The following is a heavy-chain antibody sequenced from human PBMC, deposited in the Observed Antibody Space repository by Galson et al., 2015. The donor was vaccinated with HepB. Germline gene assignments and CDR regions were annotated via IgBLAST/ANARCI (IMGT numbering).Heavy chain of an antibody. J-gene: IGHJ3*02. V-gene: IGHV4-31*03. CDR3: ARDRDGGRLVAFDI. Sequence: TLSLTCTVSGGSISSGGYYWSWIRQHPGKGLEWIGYIYYSGSTYYNPSLKSRVTISVDTSKNQFSLKLSSVTAADTAVYYCARDRDGGRLVAFDIWGQGTMVTVSS. CDR2: IYYSGST. D-gene: IGHD4-23*01. CDR1: GGSISSGGYY.